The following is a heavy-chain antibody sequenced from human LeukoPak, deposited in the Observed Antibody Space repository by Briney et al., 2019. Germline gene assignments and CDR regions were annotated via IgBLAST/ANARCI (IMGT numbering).Heavy chain of an antibody. CDR2: ISGSGGSI. Sequence: PGGSLRLSCVASGFTFTDHPMSWVRQAPGKGLEWVSAISGSGGSIYYADSVKGRFTISRDNSKNTLYLQMNSLRAEDTAVYYCAKDSPPYDFWSGFATTHYYYYGMDVWGQGTTVTVSS. CDR3: AKDSPPYDFWSGFATTHYYYYGMDV. CDR1: GFTFTDHP. V-gene: IGHV3-23*01. D-gene: IGHD3-3*01. J-gene: IGHJ6*02.